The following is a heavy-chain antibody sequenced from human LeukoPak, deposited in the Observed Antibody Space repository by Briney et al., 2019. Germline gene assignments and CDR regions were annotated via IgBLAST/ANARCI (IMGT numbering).Heavy chain of an antibody. CDR3: AREGAYEDDFDY. Sequence: GGSLRLSCVGSGFTFRNYWMSWVRQAPGKGLEWVAKIKQDGSEKYYVDSVKGRFTIPRDNAKKSLYLQMNSLRAEDTALYFCAREGAYEDDFDYWGQGTLVTVSS. V-gene: IGHV3-7*01. D-gene: IGHD3-3*01. CDR1: GFTFRNYW. CDR2: IKQDGSEK. J-gene: IGHJ4*02.